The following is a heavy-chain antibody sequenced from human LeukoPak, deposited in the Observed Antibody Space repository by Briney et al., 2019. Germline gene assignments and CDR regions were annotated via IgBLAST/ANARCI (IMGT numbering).Heavy chain of an antibody. Sequence: GGSLRLSCAASGFTLSSYAMSWVRQAPGEGLEWVSSISASGGGTYYADSVKGRFTISRDTSKNTLYLQMNSLRAEDTAVYYCAPLAATTDYWGQGTLVTVSS. CDR2: ISASGGGT. D-gene: IGHD5-12*01. J-gene: IGHJ4*02. CDR1: GFTLSSYA. CDR3: APLAATTDY. V-gene: IGHV3-23*01.